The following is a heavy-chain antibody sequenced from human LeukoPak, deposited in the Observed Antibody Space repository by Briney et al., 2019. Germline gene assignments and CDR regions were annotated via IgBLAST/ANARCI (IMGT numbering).Heavy chain of an antibody. J-gene: IGHJ4*02. CDR3: ARGDYYGSGSYIRY. V-gene: IGHV1-2*02. CDR2: INPNSGGT. Sequence: ASVRVSCKASGYTFTGYYMHWVRQAPGQGGEWMGWINPNSGGTNYAQKFQGRVTITRDTAISTAYMELSRLRSDDTAVYYCARGDYYGSGSYIRYWGQGTLVTVSS. CDR1: GYTFTGYY. D-gene: IGHD3-10*01.